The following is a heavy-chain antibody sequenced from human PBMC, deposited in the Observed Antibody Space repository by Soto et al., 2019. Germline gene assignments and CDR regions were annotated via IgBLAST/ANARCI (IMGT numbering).Heavy chain of an antibody. CDR1: GGSFSDYH. J-gene: IGHJ4*02. D-gene: IGHD3-10*01. CDR2: INHSGSI. CDR3: VTFVGATTVIRGRPRDS. V-gene: IGHV4-34*01. Sequence: QVQLQQWGAGLLKPSETLSLTCAVYGGSFSDYHWSWIRQPPGKGLEWIGEINHSGSINYNPSLNSRVTISGDTSRNQFSLNLSSVTAADTAVYYCVTFVGATTVIRGRPRDSWGQGTLVTVSS.